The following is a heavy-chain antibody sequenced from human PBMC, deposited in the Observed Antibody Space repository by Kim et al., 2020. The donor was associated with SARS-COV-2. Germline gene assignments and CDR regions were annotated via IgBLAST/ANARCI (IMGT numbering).Heavy chain of an antibody. J-gene: IGHJ3*02. CDR3: AREINYDILTGYSTGGAFDI. Sequence: RVTISVDTSKNQFSLKLSSVTAADTAVYYCAREINYDILTGYSTGGAFDIWGQGTMVTVSS. V-gene: IGHV4-31*02. D-gene: IGHD3-9*01.